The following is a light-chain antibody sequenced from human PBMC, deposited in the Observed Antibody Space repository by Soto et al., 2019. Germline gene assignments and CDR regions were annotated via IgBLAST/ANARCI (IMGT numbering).Light chain of an antibody. J-gene: IGKJ1*01. CDR3: QQRSNWPRT. CDR2: GAS. Sequence: VLMQSPAPLSVSPGERATLCCRASQSVSSNLAWYQQKPGQAPRLLIYGASTRATGIPARFSGSGSGTEFTLTISSLQSEDFAVYYCQQRSNWPRTFGQGTKVDIK. V-gene: IGKV3-15*01. CDR1: QSVSSN.